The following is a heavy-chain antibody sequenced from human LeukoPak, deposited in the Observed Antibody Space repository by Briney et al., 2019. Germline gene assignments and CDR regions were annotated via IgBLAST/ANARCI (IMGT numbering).Heavy chain of an antibody. CDR2: IYTSGST. CDR3: ARDGYVWGSYRSFDY. Sequence: PSETLSLTCTVSGGSISSYYWSWIRQPAGNGLEWIGRIYTSGSTNYNPSLKSRVTMSVDTSKNQFSLKLSSVTAADTAVYYCARDGYVWGSYRSFDYWGQGTLVTVSS. CDR1: GGSISSYY. J-gene: IGHJ4*02. D-gene: IGHD3-16*02. V-gene: IGHV4-4*07.